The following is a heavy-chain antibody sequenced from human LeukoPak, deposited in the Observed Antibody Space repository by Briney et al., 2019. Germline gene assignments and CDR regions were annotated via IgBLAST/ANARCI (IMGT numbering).Heavy chain of an antibody. CDR2: ISDSGGST. D-gene: IGHD1-7*01. V-gene: IGHV3-23*01. Sequence: GGSLRLSCAASGFTFSDYAMSWVRQAPGKGLEWVSGISDSGGSTWYADSVKGRFTISRDNSKNTLYLQMNSLRAEDTAVYYCAKEPINWNYYFDYWGQGTLVTVSS. J-gene: IGHJ4*02. CDR3: AKEPINWNYYFDY. CDR1: GFTFSDYA.